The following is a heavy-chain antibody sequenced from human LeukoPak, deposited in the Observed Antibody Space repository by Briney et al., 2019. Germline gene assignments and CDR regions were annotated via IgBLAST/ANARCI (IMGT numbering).Heavy chain of an antibody. D-gene: IGHD5-12*01. CDR3: ARFRYIGSDLEVFDS. J-gene: IGHJ4*02. CDR2: INQGEGHK. Sequence: PGGSLRLSCAASGFTFNNYWFSWVRQSPGKGLEWVANINQGEGHKYSVDSVKGRFTISRDNARNSLYLQMNGLRAEDTAVYYCARFRYIGSDLEVFDSWGQGTPVTVSS. CDR1: GFTFNNYW. V-gene: IGHV3-7*01.